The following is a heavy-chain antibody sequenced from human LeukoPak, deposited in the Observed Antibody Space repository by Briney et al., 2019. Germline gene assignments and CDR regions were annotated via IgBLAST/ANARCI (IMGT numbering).Heavy chain of an antibody. CDR2: IYYSGST. D-gene: IGHD5-24*01. V-gene: IGHV4-39*07. CDR1: GGSISSSSYY. J-gene: IGHJ3*02. Sequence: SSETLSLTCTVSGGSISSSSYYWGWIRQPPGKGLEWIGSIYYSGSTYYNPSLKSRVSISVDTSKNQFSLKLSSVTAADTAVYYCARGGVEMATTNHGDIWGQGTMVTVSS. CDR3: ARGGVEMATTNHGDI.